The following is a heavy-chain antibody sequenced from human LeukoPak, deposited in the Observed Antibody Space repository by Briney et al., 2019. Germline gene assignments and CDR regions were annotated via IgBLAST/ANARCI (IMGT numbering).Heavy chain of an antibody. Sequence: ASETLSLTCAVYGGSFSGYYWSWIRQPPGKGLEWIGEINHSGSTNYNPSLKSRVTISVDTSKNQFSLKLSSVTAADTAVYYCARREQQLVDYYFDYWGQGTLVTVSS. CDR3: ARREQQLVDYYFDY. CDR2: INHSGST. J-gene: IGHJ4*02. V-gene: IGHV4-34*01. D-gene: IGHD6-13*01. CDR1: GGSFSGYY.